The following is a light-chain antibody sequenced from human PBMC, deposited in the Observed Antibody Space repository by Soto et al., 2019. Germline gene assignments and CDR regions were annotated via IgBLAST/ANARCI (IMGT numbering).Light chain of an antibody. V-gene: IGLV2-14*03. J-gene: IGLJ2*01. CDR3: SSYTSTMSRVV. Sequence: QSALTQPASVSGYPGQSITISCTGTSSDVGGYNYVSWYQQHPGKAPKLMIYDVSNRPSGVSNRFSGSKSGNTASLTISGLQAEDEADYYCSSYTSTMSRVVFGGGTKLTVL. CDR1: SSDVGGYNY. CDR2: DVS.